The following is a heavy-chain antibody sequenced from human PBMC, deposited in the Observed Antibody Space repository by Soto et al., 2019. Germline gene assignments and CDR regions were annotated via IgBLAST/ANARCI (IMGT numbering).Heavy chain of an antibody. CDR2: IYYSGST. CDR3: ARDPPADTVGATNI. J-gene: IGHJ4*02. CDR1: GGSISSGDYY. V-gene: IGHV4-30-4*01. D-gene: IGHD1-26*01. Sequence: SETLSLTCTVSGGSISSGDYYWSWIRQPPGKGLEWIGYIYYSGSTYYNPSLKSRVTISVDASKNQFSLKLSSVTAADTAVYYCARDPPADTVGATNIWGQGTLVTVSS.